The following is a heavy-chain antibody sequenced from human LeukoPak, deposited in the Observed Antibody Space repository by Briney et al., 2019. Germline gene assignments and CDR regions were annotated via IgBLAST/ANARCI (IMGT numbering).Heavy chain of an antibody. CDR3: ARDAVVAVAGMYYFGY. D-gene: IGHD6-19*01. CDR2: IKQDGSEK. J-gene: IGHJ4*02. V-gene: IGHV3-7*01. CDR1: GFTFSSYW. Sequence: PGGSLRLSCAASGFTFSSYWMSWVRQAPGKGLEWVANIKQDGSEKYYVDSVKGRFTISRDNAKNSLYLQMNSLRAEDTAVYYCARDAVVAVAGMYYFGYWGQGTLVTVSS.